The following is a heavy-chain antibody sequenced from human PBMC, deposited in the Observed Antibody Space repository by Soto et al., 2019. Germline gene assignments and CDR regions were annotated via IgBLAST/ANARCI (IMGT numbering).Heavy chain of an antibody. CDR1: GFTLSYHY. V-gene: IGHV3-72*01. CDR3: VRATYFSDSSGYTRCLDY. J-gene: IGHJ4*02. Sequence: GSLRLSCAGSGFTLSYHYINWLRQAPWKGLEWVGRSRDEPQGYSTAYAASVKGRFTTSRDESKNSAYLQMNSLKTEDTAVYYCVRATYFSDSSGYTRCLDYWGQGTLVTVSS. CDR2: SRDEPQGYST. D-gene: IGHD3-22*01.